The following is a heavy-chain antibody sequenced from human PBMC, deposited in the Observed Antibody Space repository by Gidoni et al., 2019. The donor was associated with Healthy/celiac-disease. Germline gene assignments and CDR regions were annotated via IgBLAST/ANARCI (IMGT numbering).Heavy chain of an antibody. CDR3: ARQGTTGTTPDYYYGMDV. J-gene: IGHJ6*02. Sequence: EVQLVESGGGLVQPGGSLRLSCAASGFTVSSNYMSWVRQAPGKGLEWVSVIYSGGSTYYADSVKGRFTISRDNSKNTLYLQMNSLRAEDTAVYYCARQGTTGTTPDYYYGMDVWGQGTTVTVSS. CDR2: IYSGGST. D-gene: IGHD1-1*01. CDR1: GFTVSSNY. V-gene: IGHV3-66*04.